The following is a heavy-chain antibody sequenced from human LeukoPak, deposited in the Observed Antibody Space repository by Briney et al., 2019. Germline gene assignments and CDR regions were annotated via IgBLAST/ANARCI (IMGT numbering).Heavy chain of an antibody. J-gene: IGHJ6*02. V-gene: IGHV3-33*01. Sequence: PGGSLRLSCAASGFTFNSYGIHWVCQAPGKGLEWVAVIWYDGSNQYYADSMKGRFTISRDNSKNTLYLQMNSLRAEDTAVYYCARNLPPYGMDVWGQGTTVTVSS. CDR1: GFTFNSYG. CDR2: IWYDGSNQ. CDR3: ARNLPPYGMDV.